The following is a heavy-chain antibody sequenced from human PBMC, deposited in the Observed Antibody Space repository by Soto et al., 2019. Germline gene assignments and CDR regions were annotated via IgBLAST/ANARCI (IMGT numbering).Heavy chain of an antibody. CDR1: GYTFTSYD. V-gene: IGHV1-8*01. Sequence: GASVKVSCKASGYTFTSYDINWVRQATGQGLEWMGWMNPNSGNTGYARKFQGRVTMTRNTSISTAYMELSSLRSEDTAVYYCARGLYGWGSYLHYYYYKAVWGKGTPVTVPS. D-gene: IGHD3-10*01. J-gene: IGHJ6*03. CDR2: MNPNSGNT. CDR3: ARGLYGWGSYLHYYYYKAV.